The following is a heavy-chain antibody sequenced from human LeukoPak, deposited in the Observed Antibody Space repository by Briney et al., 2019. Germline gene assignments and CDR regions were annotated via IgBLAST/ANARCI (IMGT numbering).Heavy chain of an antibody. V-gene: IGHV3-33*01. CDR3: ARDHDILTGLDY. CDR2: IWYDGSNK. Sequence: XRSLRLSCAASGFTFSSYGMHWVRQAPGKGLEWVAVIWYDGSNKYYADSVKGRFTISRDNSKNTLYLQMNSLRAEDTAVYYCARDHDILTGLDYWGQGTLVTVSS. CDR1: GFTFSSYG. D-gene: IGHD3-9*01. J-gene: IGHJ4*02.